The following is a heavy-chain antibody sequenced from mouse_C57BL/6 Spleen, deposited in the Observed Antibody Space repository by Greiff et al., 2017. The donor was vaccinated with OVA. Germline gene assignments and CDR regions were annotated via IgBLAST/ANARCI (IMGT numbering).Heavy chain of an antibody. D-gene: IGHD2-12*01. V-gene: IGHV5-9-1*02. Sequence: EVKLQESGEGLVKPGGSLKLSCAASGFTFSSYAMSWVRQTPEKRLEWVAYISSCGDYIYYADTVKGRFTISRDNARNTLYLQMSSLKSEDTAMYYCTRGEGYSPWFADWGQGTLVTVSA. CDR3: TRGEGYSPWFAD. J-gene: IGHJ3*01. CDR2: ISSCGDYI. CDR1: GFTFSSYA.